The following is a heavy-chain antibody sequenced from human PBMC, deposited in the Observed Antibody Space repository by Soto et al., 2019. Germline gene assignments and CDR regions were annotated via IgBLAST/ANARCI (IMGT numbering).Heavy chain of an antibody. J-gene: IGHJ4*02. Sequence: QVQLQESDPGLVKHSQTLSLTYTVSGGSISSGNYYWSWIRQPPGKGLEWIGFISYSGSTYYSTSLKSRVTISVDTSKSQFSLNLSFVTAADTAVYYCATMGTPATGLYFFDYWGQGSLVTVSS. D-gene: IGHD2-15*01. CDR3: ATMGTPATGLYFFDY. V-gene: IGHV4-30-4*01. CDR1: GGSISSGNYY. CDR2: ISYSGST.